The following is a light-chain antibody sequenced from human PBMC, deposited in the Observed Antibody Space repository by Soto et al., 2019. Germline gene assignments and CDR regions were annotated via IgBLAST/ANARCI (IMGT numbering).Light chain of an antibody. CDR1: QGISNY. CDR2: AAS. Sequence: DIQMTQSPSAMSASVGDRVTITCRASQGISNYLAWFQQKPGQVPKRLIFAASNLQYGVPSRFSGSGSGTAFTLTISTLEPEDFATDPSLHHFTSPCTFGHRPNVDIK. J-gene: IGKJ1*01. V-gene: IGKV1-17*03. CDR3: LHHFTSPCT.